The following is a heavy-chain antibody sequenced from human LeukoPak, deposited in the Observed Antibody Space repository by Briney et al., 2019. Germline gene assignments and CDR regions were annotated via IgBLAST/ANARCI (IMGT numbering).Heavy chain of an antibody. CDR2: IHHSGST. CDR1: GGSITSDTYS. V-gene: IGHV4-30-2*01. CDR3: VGGLGLAAVGDRFDP. D-gene: IGHD2-21*01. Sequence: SQTLSLTCAVSGGSITSDTYSWSWSRQPPGKGLEWIGYIHHSGSTYYNPSLRSRVTISVDKSKNHFSLNLNSVTAADTAVYYCVGGLGLAAVGDRFDPWGQGTLVTVSS. J-gene: IGHJ5*02.